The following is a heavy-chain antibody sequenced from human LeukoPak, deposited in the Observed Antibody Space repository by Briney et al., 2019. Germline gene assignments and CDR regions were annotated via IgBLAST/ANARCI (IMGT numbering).Heavy chain of an antibody. J-gene: IGHJ4*02. CDR3: ARDYDYVWGSYRFDY. D-gene: IGHD3-16*01. CDR1: GYSISSGYY. Sequence: PSETLSLTCAVSGYSISSGYYWGWIRQPPGKGLEWIGSIYHSGSTYYNPSLKSRVTISVDTSKNQFSLKLSSVTAADAAVYYCARDYDYVWGSYRFDYWAREPWSPSPQ. CDR2: IYHSGST. V-gene: IGHV4-38-2*02.